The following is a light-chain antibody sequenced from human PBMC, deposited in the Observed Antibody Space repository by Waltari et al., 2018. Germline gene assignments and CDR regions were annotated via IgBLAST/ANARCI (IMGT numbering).Light chain of an antibody. V-gene: IGLV2-23*02. CDR2: EVN. J-gene: IGLJ1*01. Sequence: QSALTQPASVSGSPGQSITISCTGTSSDLGSYNLVPWYQQRPGKAPKLMIYEVNKRPSGVSNRFSGSKSGNTASLTISGLRAEDEADYYCCSFAGTTTYYVFGTGTQVTVL. CDR3: CSFAGTTTYYV. CDR1: SSDLGSYNL.